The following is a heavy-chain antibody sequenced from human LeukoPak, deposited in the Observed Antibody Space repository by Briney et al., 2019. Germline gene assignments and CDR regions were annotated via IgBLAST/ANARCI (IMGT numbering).Heavy chain of an antibody. CDR1: GFTFSGFW. D-gene: IGHD1-26*01. V-gene: IGHV3-7*01. J-gene: IGHJ4*02. CDR2: INQDGTER. Sequence: GGSLRLSCAVSGFTFSGFWMSWVRQAPGKGLEWVANINQDGTERYYVDSVKGRFTTSRDNAKSSLYLQMNSLRVEDTAVYYCARDQVGPEDWGQGTLVTVSS. CDR3: ARDQVGPED.